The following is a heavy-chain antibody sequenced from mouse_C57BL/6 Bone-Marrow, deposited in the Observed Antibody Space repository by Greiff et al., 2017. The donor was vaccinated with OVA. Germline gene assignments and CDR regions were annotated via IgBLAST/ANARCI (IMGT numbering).Heavy chain of an antibody. J-gene: IGHJ4*01. CDR3: ARKWENYGKSYAMDY. V-gene: IGHV2-9-1*01. D-gene: IGHD2-1*01. Sequence: VKLKQSGPGLVAPSQSLSITCTVSGFSLTSYAISWVRQPPGKGLEWLGVIWTGGGTNYNSALKSRLSISKDNSKSQVFLKMNSLQTDDTARYYCARKWENYGKSYAMDYWGQGTSVTVSS. CDR1: GFSLTSYA. CDR2: IWTGGGT.